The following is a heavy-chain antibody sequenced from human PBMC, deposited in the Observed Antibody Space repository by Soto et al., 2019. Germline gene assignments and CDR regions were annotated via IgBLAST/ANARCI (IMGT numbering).Heavy chain of an antibody. CDR3: ARSPGITGTRASQYAMDV. CDR2: IVPIFGTP. CDR1: GDTFCTFA. V-gene: IGHV1-69*13. Sequence: SVKVSCKASGDTFCTFAISWVRQAPGQGLGWMGGIVPIFGTPDYAQHFPGRVTISADESTKTAYLELSSLRPEDTAVYYCARSPGITGTRASQYAMDVWGQGTTVTVSS. D-gene: IGHD1-20*01. J-gene: IGHJ6*02.